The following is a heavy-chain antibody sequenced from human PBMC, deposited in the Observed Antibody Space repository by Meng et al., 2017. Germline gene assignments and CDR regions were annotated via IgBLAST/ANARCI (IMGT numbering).Heavy chain of an antibody. CDR2: MNPNSGNT. D-gene: IGHD5-12*01. Sequence: QVQRVQSGAEVKKSGALVKVSCKASGYTFTSYEINWVRQATGQGLEWMGWMNPNSGNTGYAQKFQGRVTMTRNTSISTAYMELSSLRSEDTAVYYCARLGARGYSGYTPYYFDYWGQGTLVTVSS. CDR3: ARLGARGYSGYTPYYFDY. J-gene: IGHJ4*02. V-gene: IGHV1-8*01. CDR1: GYTFTSYE.